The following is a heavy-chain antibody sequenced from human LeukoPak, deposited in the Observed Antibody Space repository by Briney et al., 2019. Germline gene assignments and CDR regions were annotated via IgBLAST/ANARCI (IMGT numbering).Heavy chain of an antibody. V-gene: IGHV4-39*01. Sequence: SETLSLTCTVSGGSISSSSYYWGWIRQPPGKGLEWIGSIYYSGSTYYNPSLKSRVTISVDTSKNQFSLKLSSVTAADTAVYYCARHVSSWPDHYYYYYYMDVWGKGTTVTVSS. CDR3: ARHVSSWPDHYYYYYYMDV. CDR2: IYYSGST. D-gene: IGHD6-13*01. CDR1: GGSISSSSYY. J-gene: IGHJ6*03.